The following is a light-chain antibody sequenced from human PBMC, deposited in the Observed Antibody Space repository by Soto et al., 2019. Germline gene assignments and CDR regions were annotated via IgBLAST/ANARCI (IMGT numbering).Light chain of an antibody. V-gene: IGKV1-5*03. CDR3: QQYNPYSPWT. CDR2: KAS. Sequence: DIQMTQSPSTLSASVGDRVTITCRASQSITGWLAWFQQKPGKAPKLLISKASSLQSGVPSRFSGSGSGTEFTLTISSLQPDDFATYYCQQYNPYSPWTFGQGTKVDI. CDR1: QSITGW. J-gene: IGKJ1*01.